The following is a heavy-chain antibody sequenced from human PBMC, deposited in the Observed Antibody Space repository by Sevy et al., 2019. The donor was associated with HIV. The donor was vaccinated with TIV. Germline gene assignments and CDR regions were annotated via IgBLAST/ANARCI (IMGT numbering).Heavy chain of an antibody. CDR1: GFTFSRYD. Sequence: GGSLRLSCAASGFTFSRYDIHWVRQAPGKGLEWVAFTRFDGSKKYYVNSVKGRFTISRDNSNNTLYLQMNRLRPEDTAVYFCAKDDSSGNYPSHFDYWGQGTLVTVSS. J-gene: IGHJ4*02. V-gene: IGHV3-30*02. CDR2: TRFDGSKK. CDR3: AKDDSSGNYPSHFDY. D-gene: IGHD3-22*01.